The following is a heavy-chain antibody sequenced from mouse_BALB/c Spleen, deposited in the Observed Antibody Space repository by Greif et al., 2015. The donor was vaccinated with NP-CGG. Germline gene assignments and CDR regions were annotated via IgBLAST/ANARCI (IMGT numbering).Heavy chain of an antibody. D-gene: IGHD1-2*01. Sequence: VQLQQSGAELVRPGSSVKISCKASGYAFSSYWMNWVKQRPGQGLEWIGQIYPGDGDTNYNGKFKGKATLTADKSSSTAYMQLSSLTSEDSAVYFCASSLLRSGFAYWGQGTLVTVSA. J-gene: IGHJ3*01. V-gene: IGHV1-80*01. CDR1: GYAFSSYW. CDR3: ASSLLRSGFAY. CDR2: IYPGDGDT.